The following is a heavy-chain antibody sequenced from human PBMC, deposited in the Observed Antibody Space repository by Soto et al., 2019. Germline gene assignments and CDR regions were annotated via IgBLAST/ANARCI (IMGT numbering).Heavy chain of an antibody. J-gene: IGHJ4*02. CDR2: ISYDGSNK. CDR3: AKELDDYVWGSSRRGPEYYFDY. Sequence: QVQLVESGGGVVQPGRSLRLSCAASGFTFSSYGMHWVRQAPGKGLEWVAVISYDGSNKYYADSVKGRFTISRDNSKNXLYLQMNSLRDEDTAVYYCAKELDDYVWGSSRRGPEYYFDYWGQGTLVTVSS. V-gene: IGHV3-30*18. CDR1: GFTFSSYG. D-gene: IGHD3-16*02.